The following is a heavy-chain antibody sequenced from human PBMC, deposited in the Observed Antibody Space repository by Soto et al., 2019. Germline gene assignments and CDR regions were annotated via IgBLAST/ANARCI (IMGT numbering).Heavy chain of an antibody. D-gene: IGHD3-10*01. J-gene: IGHJ4*02. Sequence: SVKVSCKASGGTFSSSALNWVRQAPGQGLEWMGGIIPMLGTANYAQKFQGRVTITADKSTKTAYMELSSLRSEDTAVYYCTRGVPSNAYFDYWGQGTLVTSPQ. V-gene: IGHV1-69*10. CDR3: TRGVPSNAYFDY. CDR2: IIPMLGTA. CDR1: GGTFSSSA.